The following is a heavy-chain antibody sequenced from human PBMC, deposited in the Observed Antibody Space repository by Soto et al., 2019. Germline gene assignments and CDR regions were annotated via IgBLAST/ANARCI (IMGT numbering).Heavy chain of an antibody. CDR2: IVPIFGTA. CDR3: ASDIVVGVAVPDDYYYGMDV. Sequence: SVKVSCKASGGIFSSHAITWVRQAPGQGLEWMGGIVPIFGTANYAQQFQGRVTITADKSTSTAYLELSSLTPEDTAVSYCASDIVVGVAVPDDYYYGMDVWGQGTTVTVSS. J-gene: IGHJ6*02. D-gene: IGHD2-15*01. V-gene: IGHV1-69*06. CDR1: GGIFSSHA.